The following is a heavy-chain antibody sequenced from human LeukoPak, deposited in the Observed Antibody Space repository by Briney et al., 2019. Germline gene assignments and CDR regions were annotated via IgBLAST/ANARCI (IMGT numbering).Heavy chain of an antibody. CDR3: AGSASSSWVDDY. CDR1: GGSFSGYY. V-gene: IGHV4-34*01. D-gene: IGHD6-13*01. Sequence: SETLSLTRAVYGGSFSGYYWSWIRQPPGKGLEWIGEINHSGSTNYKPSLKSRVTISVDTSKNQFSLKLSSVTAADTAVYYCAGSASSSWVDDYWGQGTLVTVSS. CDR2: INHSGST. J-gene: IGHJ4*02.